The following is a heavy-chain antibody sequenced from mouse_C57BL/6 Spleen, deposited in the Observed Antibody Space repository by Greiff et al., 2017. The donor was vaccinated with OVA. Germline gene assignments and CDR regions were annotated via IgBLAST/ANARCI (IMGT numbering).Heavy chain of an antibody. CDR2: INYDGSST. CDR3: AREGLLHWYFDV. D-gene: IGHD2-3*01. CDR1: GFTFSDYY. J-gene: IGHJ1*03. V-gene: IGHV5-16*01. Sequence: EVMLVESEGGLVQPGSSMKLSCTASGFTFSDYYMAWVRQVPEKGLEWVANINYDGSSTYYLDSLKSRFIISRDNAKNILYLQMSSLKSEDTATYDCAREGLLHWYFDVWGTGTTVTVSS.